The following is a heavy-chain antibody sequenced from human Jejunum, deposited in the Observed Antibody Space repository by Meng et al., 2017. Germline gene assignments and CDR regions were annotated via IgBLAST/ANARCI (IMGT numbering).Heavy chain of an antibody. Sequence: QAQQAQSGAGEKKPGSTVKVSCKASEGNFSTYTIHWVRQAPGQGLEWRGKTVPVLGTTDYAQKFQGRITITADKSTTTAYMELSSLTSEDTAVYYCSRDGDTGVGCYYFDGWGQGTLVTVSS. D-gene: IGHD5-18*01. CDR3: SRDGDTGVGCYYFDG. CDR2: TVPVLGTT. J-gene: IGHJ4*02. V-gene: IGHV1-69*08. CDR1: EGNFSTYT.